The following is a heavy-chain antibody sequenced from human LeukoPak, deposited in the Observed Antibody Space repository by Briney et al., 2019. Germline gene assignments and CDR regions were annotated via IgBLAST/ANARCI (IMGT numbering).Heavy chain of an antibody. J-gene: IGHJ4*02. D-gene: IGHD3-22*01. CDR3: ARDHSPTYYYDSSGYYYVAFDY. CDR1: GGTFSSYA. Sequence: SVKVSCKASGGTFSSYAISWVRQAPRQGLECMGGIIPNLVTANYAQKFQGRVTITADESTSTAYMELSSLRSEDTAVYYCARDHSPTYYYDSSGYYYVAFDYWGQGTLVTVSS. V-gene: IGHV1-69*13. CDR2: IIPNLVTA.